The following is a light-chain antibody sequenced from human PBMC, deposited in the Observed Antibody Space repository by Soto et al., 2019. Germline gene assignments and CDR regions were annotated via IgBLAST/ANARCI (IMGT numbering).Light chain of an antibody. CDR3: QQYNNWPIT. CDR2: GAS. Sequence: EIVLTQSPGTLSFSPGERATLSCRASHSVSSNYLAWYQQKPGQAPRLLIYGASTRATGIPASFSGSGSGTEFTLTISSLQPEDFAVYYCQQYNNWPITFGQGTRLEIK. CDR1: HSVSSN. J-gene: IGKJ5*01. V-gene: IGKV3D-15*01.